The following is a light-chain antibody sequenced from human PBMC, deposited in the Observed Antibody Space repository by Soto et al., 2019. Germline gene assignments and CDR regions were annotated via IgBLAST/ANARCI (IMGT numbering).Light chain of an antibody. J-gene: IGKJ2*01. V-gene: IGKV3-11*01. Sequence: DIVLKQFPATLSLSPGERATLACRASQRVSTYLAWYQWKPGQAPRLLIYDISNRATGIPARFIGSGSGTDFTLTISSLEPEDSAVYYCQQRSAWPRNTFGQGNTFEIQ. CDR1: QRVSTY. CDR3: QQRSAWPRNT. CDR2: DIS.